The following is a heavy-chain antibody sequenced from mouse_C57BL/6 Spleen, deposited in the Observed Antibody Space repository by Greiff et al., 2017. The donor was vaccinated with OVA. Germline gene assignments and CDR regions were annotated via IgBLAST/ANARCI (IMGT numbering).Heavy chain of an antibody. CDR3: ARQRYSNSSYYFDY. CDR1: GFTFSSYG. Sequence: VKLMESGGDLVKPGGSLKLSCAASGFTFSSYGMSWVRQTPDKRLEWVATISSGGSYTYYPDSVKGRFTISRDNAKNTLYLQMSSLKSEDTAMYYCARQRYSNSSYYFDYWGQGTTLTVSS. J-gene: IGHJ2*01. CDR2: ISSGGSYT. D-gene: IGHD2-5*01. V-gene: IGHV5-6*02.